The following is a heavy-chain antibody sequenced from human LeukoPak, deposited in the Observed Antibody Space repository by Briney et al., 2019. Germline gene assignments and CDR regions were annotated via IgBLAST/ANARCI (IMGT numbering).Heavy chain of an antibody. Sequence: SETLSLTCAVYGESFSGYYWSWIRQPPGKGLEWIGEINHSGSTNYNPSLKSRVTISVDMSRSQFSLELTSVTAADTGVYYCARHLFIEMATTTAFDYWGQGTLVTVSS. J-gene: IGHJ4*02. CDR1: GESFSGYY. CDR3: ARHLFIEMATTTAFDY. V-gene: IGHV4-34*01. CDR2: INHSGST. D-gene: IGHD5-24*01.